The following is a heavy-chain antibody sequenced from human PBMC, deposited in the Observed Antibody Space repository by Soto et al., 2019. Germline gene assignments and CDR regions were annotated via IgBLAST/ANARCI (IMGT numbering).Heavy chain of an antibody. CDR3: ARGYGGYFDD. D-gene: IGHD4-17*01. J-gene: IGHJ4*02. CDR1: GVTINSFA. V-gene: IGHV1-69*01. Sequence: QVQLVQSGAEVKKPGSSVKVSCKASGVTINSFAVTWVRQAPGQGLQWLGGITPLFETINYAQNFQGRFTITADESTTTSYMELRGLASEDTAVYYCARGYGGYFDDWGQGTLVTVSS. CDR2: ITPLFETI.